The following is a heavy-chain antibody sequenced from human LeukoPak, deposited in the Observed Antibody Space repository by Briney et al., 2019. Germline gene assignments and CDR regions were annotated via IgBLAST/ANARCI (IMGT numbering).Heavy chain of an antibody. J-gene: IGHJ4*02. CDR2: ISSSGGST. CDR1: GFTFSSYA. V-gene: IGHV3-23*01. Sequence: PGGSLRLSCAASGFTFSSYAMSWVRQAPGKGLEWVSAISSSGGSTYYADSVKGRFTISRDNSKNTLYLQMNSLRAEGTAVYYCAKVPLVTAFKYFDYWGQGTLVTVSS. D-gene: IGHD2-21*02. CDR3: AKVPLVTAFKYFDY.